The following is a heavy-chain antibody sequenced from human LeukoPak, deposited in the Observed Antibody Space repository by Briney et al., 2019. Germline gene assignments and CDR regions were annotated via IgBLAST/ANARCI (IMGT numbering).Heavy chain of an antibody. CDR3: ARVPASGWTAYYYYMDV. Sequence: SETLSLTCTVSGGSISSYYWSWIRQPPGKGLEWIGYIYYSGSTNYNPSLKSRVTISVDTSKSQFSLKLSSVTAADTAVYYCARVPASGWTAYYYYMDVWGKGTTVTISS. CDR1: GGSISSYY. CDR2: IYYSGST. V-gene: IGHV4-59*01. J-gene: IGHJ6*03. D-gene: IGHD6-19*01.